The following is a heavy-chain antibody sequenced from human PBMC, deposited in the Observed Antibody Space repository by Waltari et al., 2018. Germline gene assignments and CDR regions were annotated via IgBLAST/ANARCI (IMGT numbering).Heavy chain of an antibody. D-gene: IGHD3-22*01. Sequence: QVQLVQSGAEVKKPGSSVKVSCKASGGTFSSYAISWVRQAPGQGLEWMGRIIPIFGTANYAQKFQGRVTITADKSTSTAYMELSSLRSEDTAVYYCARAGAEGLYDSSGYYSLDYWGQGTLVTVSS. CDR1: GGTFSSYA. CDR2: IIPIFGTA. V-gene: IGHV1-69*08. CDR3: ARAGAEGLYDSSGYYSLDY. J-gene: IGHJ4*02.